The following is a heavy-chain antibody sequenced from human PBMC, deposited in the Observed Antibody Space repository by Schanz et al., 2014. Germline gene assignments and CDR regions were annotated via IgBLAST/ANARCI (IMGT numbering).Heavy chain of an antibody. V-gene: IGHV3-48*01. CDR3: ARDRRNADLDY. J-gene: IGHJ4*02. CDR2: ITYNGGTI. CDR1: GITFSSHS. Sequence: EVHLVESGGGLVQPGGSLRLSCAASGITFSSHSFNWVRQAPGKGLEWISYITYNGGTIYYADSVKGRFTISGDSSKSTLYLEMNSLRAEDTALYYCARDRRNADLDYWGQGTLVTVSS. D-gene: IGHD1-1*01.